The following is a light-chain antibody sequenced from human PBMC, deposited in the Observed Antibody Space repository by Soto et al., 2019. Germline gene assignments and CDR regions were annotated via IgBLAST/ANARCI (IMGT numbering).Light chain of an antibody. V-gene: IGKV3-20*01. CDR3: QQYVSSPRT. Sequence: EIVLTQSPGTLSLSPGERATLSCRASQSVTSTLLAWYQKKPGQAPRLLIYAASSRATGIPVRFSGSGSGTGFTLTISILEPEDFAVYYCQQYVSSPRTFGRGTKVEIK. CDR2: AAS. CDR1: QSVTSTL. J-gene: IGKJ1*01.